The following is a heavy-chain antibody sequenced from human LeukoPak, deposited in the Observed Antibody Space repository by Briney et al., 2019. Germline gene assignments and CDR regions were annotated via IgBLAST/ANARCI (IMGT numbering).Heavy chain of an antibody. J-gene: IGHJ4*02. D-gene: IGHD3-22*01. V-gene: IGHV3-66*01. CDR1: GFTVSSNY. CDR2: IYSGGST. CDR3: ARAYYDSSGHDY. Sequence: PGGSLRLSCAASGFTVSSNYMSWVRQAPGKGLEWVSVIYSGGSTYYADSVKGRFTISRDNSKNTLYLQMNSLRAEDTAVYYCARAYYDSSGHDYWGQGTLVTVSS.